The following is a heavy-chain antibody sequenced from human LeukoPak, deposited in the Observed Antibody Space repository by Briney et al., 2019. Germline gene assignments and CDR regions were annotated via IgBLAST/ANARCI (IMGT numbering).Heavy chain of an antibody. V-gene: IGHV1-46*01. Sequence: ASVKVSCKASGYTFTSYYMHWLRQAPGQGLEWMGIINPSGGDAGYAQKFQGRVTMTRDTSTSTVYMELSSLRSEDSAVYHCVREESGGYFDYWGQGTLVTVSS. CDR3: VREESGGYFDY. CDR2: INPSGGDA. D-gene: IGHD2-8*02. CDR1: GYTFTSYY. J-gene: IGHJ4*02.